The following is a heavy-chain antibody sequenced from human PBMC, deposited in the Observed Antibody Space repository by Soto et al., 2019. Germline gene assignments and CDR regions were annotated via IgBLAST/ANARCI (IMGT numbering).Heavy chain of an antibody. CDR1: GYSFTSYW. J-gene: IGHJ6*02. CDR3: ARSNIGDYYDSSGSLYGMDV. Sequence: ESLKISCKGSGYSFTSYWISWVRQMPGKGLEWMGRIDPSDSYTNYSPSFQGHVTISADKSISTAYLQWSSLKASDTAMYYCARSNIGDYYDSSGSLYGMDVWGQGTTVTVSS. V-gene: IGHV5-10-1*01. CDR2: IDPSDSYT. D-gene: IGHD3-22*01.